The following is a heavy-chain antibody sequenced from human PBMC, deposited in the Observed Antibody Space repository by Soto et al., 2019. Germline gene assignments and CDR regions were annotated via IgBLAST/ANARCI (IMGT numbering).Heavy chain of an antibody. CDR3: AKVDHSGSGNYNYGIDV. CDR2: IYPGDSDT. J-gene: IGHJ6*02. D-gene: IGHD3-10*01. Sequence: GESLKISCKGSGYTFTSYWIAWVRQMPGKGLEWMGIIYPGDSDTRYSPSFQGQVTISADKSISTAYLQWSSLTASDTAMYYCAKVDHSGSGNYNYGIDVWGQGTKVTVSS. V-gene: IGHV5-51*01. CDR1: GYTFTSYW.